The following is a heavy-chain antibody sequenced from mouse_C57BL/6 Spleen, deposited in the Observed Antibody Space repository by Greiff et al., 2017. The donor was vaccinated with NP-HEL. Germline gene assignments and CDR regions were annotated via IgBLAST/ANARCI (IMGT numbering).Heavy chain of an antibody. Sequence: EVQVVESGGGLVQPKGSLKLSCAASGFSFNTYAMNWVRQAPGKGLEWVARIRSKSNNYATYYADSVKDRFTISRDDSESMLYLQMNNLKTEDTAMYYWVSSRNWDLNFDYWGQGTTLTVSS. CDR1: GFSFNTYA. D-gene: IGHD4-1*02. V-gene: IGHV10-1*01. J-gene: IGHJ2*01. CDR2: IRSKSNNYAT. CDR3: VSSRNWDLNFDY.